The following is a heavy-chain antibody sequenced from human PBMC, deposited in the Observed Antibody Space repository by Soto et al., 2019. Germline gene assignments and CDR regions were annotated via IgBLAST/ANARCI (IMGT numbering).Heavy chain of an antibody. D-gene: IGHD1-26*01. CDR3: ARGVPDGAKDTRYGMDV. CDR2: ISSSSSYI. Sequence: VQLVESGGGLVKPGGSLRLSCAASGFTFSSYSMNWVRQAPGKGLEWVSSISSSSSYIYYADSVKGRFTISRDNAKNSLYLQMNSLRAEDTAVYYCARGVPDGAKDTRYGMDVWGQGTTVTVSS. CDR1: GFTFSSYS. J-gene: IGHJ6*02. V-gene: IGHV3-21*01.